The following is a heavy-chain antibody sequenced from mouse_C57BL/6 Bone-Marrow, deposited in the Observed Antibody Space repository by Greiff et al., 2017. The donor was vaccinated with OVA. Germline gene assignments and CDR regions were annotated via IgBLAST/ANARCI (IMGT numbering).Heavy chain of an antibody. Sequence: EVKLVESGPGLVKPSQSLSLTCSVTGYSITSGYYWNWIRQFPGNKLEWMGYISDDGSNNYNPSLKNRISITRDTSKNQLFLKLNSVTTEDTATYYCARDYYGSSHWYFDVWGTGTTVTVSS. D-gene: IGHD1-1*01. CDR3: ARDYYGSSHWYFDV. V-gene: IGHV3-6*01. CDR2: ISDDGSN. CDR1: GYSITSGYY. J-gene: IGHJ1*03.